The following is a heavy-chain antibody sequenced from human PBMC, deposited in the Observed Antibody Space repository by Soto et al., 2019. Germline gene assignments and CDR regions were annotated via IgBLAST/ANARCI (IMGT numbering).Heavy chain of an antibody. V-gene: IGHV3-30*02. CDR1: GFTFSSYG. Sequence: GGSLRLSCAASGFTFSSYGMHWVRQAPGKGLEWVAVIWYDGGNKYYADSVKGRFTISRDNSKNTLYLQMNSLRAEDTAVYYCAKGGRAYCGGDCRYYFDYWGQGTLVTVSS. J-gene: IGHJ4*02. D-gene: IGHD2-21*02. CDR2: IWYDGGNK. CDR3: AKGGRAYCGGDCRYYFDY.